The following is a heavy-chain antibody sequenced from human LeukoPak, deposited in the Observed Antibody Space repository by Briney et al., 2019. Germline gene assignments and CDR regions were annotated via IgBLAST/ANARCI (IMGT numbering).Heavy chain of an antibody. D-gene: IGHD6-13*01. J-gene: IGHJ4*02. CDR3: ARDPGYSSSCLDY. CDR2: ISYDGITK. V-gene: IGHV3-30-3*01. CDR1: GFTFNNYA. Sequence: PGGSLRLSCAVSGFTFNNYAIHWVRQAPGKGLEWVAFISYDGITKYYADSVKGRFSISRDNSKNTLYLQMHSLRAEDTAVYYCARDPGYSSSCLDYWGQGTLVTVSS.